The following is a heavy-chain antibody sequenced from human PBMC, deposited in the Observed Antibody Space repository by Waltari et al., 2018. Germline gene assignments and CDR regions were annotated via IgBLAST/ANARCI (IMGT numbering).Heavy chain of an antibody. V-gene: IGHV4-39*01. CDR1: GGSISSSSYY. D-gene: IGHD5-12*01. CDR3: HIVATMNSDY. Sequence: QLQLQESGPGLVKPSETLSLTCTVSGGSISSSSYYWGWIRQPPGKGLEWSGSIYYSGSTYYNPSLKSRVTISVDTSKNQFSLKLSSVTAADTAVYYCHIVATMNSDYWGQGTLVTVSS. J-gene: IGHJ4*02. CDR2: IYYSGST.